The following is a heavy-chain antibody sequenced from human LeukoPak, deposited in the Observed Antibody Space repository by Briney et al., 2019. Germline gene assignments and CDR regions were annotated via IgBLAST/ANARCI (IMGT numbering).Heavy chain of an antibody. Sequence: PSETLSLTCTVSRGSISGYYWSWLRQPAGKGLEWISRIYSSGSSIYNPSLRSRVTMSVDTSNNQFSLKLRFVTAADTAMYYCVRVGEQYSRTLFDYWGQGTLGTVSS. D-gene: IGHD6-13*01. CDR3: VRVGEQYSRTLFDY. CDR2: IYSSGSS. V-gene: IGHV4-4*07. J-gene: IGHJ4*02. CDR1: RGSISGYY.